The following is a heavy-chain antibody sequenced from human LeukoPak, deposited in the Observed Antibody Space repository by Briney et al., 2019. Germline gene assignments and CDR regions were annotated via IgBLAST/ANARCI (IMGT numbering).Heavy chain of an antibody. CDR1: GFTFNDYG. V-gene: IGHV3-23*01. CDR3: AKYAGPSSAFFDL. CDR2: INNDGRNT. Sequence: GGSLGLSCVSSGFTFNDYGRSWVREAPGKGLEWVSTINNDGRNTHYVDSLKGQFTISRDNSKDPLYLHINSLRGEDTAIYYCAKYAGPSSAFFDLWGQGTLVTVSS. J-gene: IGHJ4*02. D-gene: IGHD3-3*02.